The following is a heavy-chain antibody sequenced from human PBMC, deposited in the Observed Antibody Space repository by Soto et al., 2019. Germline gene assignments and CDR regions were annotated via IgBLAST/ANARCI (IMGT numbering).Heavy chain of an antibody. CDR3: ARPSWSFDYDFWSGRLDAFDI. CDR1: GGSISSSSYY. Sequence: SETLSLTCTVSGGSISSSSYYWGWIRQPPGKGLEWIGSIYYSGSTYYNPSLKSRVTISVDTSKNQFSLKLSSVTAADTAVYYCARPSWSFDYDFWSGRLDAFDIWGQGTMVTVSS. J-gene: IGHJ3*02. CDR2: IYYSGST. V-gene: IGHV4-39*01. D-gene: IGHD3-3*01.